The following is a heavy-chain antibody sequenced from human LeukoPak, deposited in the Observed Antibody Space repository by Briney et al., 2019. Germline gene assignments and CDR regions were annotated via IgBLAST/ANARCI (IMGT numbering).Heavy chain of an antibody. V-gene: IGHV1-69*05. CDR2: IIPIFGTA. CDR3: ARTRFVVPAAIEGPYFDY. J-gene: IGHJ4*02. D-gene: IGHD2-2*02. Sequence: GASVKVSCKASGYTFTGYYMHWVRQAPGQGLEWMGGIIPIFGTANYAQKFQGRVTITTDESTSTAYMELSSLRSEDTAVYYCARTRFVVPAAIEGPYFDYWGQGTLVTVSS. CDR1: GYTFTGYY.